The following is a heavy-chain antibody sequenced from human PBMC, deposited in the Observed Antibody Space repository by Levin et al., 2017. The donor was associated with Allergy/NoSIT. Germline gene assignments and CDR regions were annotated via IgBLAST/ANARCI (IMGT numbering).Heavy chain of an antibody. CDR3: AKGSFGGGSECSSTSCYLDYYGMDG. D-gene: IGHD2-2*01. Sequence: GGSLRLSCAASGFTFSSYGMHWVRQAPGKGLEWVAVISYDGSNKYYADSVKGRFTISRDNSKNTLYLQMNSLRAEDTAVYYCAKGSFGGGSECSSTSCYLDYYGMDGWGQGTTVTVSS. V-gene: IGHV3-30*18. J-gene: IGHJ6*02. CDR2: ISYDGSNK. CDR1: GFTFSSYG.